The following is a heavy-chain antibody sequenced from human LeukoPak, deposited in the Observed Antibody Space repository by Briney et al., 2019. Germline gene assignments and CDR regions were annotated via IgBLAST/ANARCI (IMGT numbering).Heavy chain of an antibody. J-gene: IGHJ4*02. V-gene: IGHV3-15*07. CDR1: GFTFSNAW. Sequence: SGGSLRLSCAASGFTFSNAWMNWVRQAPGKGLEWVGRIKGKTDGGTTDYAAPVKGRFTISRDDSKNTLYLQMNSLKTEDTAVYYCTTDSPGYYDILTGYPFDYWGQGTLVTVSS. D-gene: IGHD3-9*01. CDR3: TTDSPGYYDILTGYPFDY. CDR2: IKGKTDGGTT.